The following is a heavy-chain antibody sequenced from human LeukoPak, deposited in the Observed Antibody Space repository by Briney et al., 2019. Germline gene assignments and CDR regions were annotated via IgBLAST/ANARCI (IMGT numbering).Heavy chain of an antibody. D-gene: IGHD2-21*02. CDR1: GGSIRSGSYY. CDR2: IYTSGST. Sequence: SQTLSLTCTVSGGSIRSGSYYWSWIRQPAGKGLEWIGRIYTSGSTNYNPSLKSRVTISLDTSKNQFSLKLSSVTAADTAVYYCARGDCGGDCYTEYFQHWSQGTLVTVSS. V-gene: IGHV4-61*02. J-gene: IGHJ1*01. CDR3: ARGDCGGDCYTEYFQH.